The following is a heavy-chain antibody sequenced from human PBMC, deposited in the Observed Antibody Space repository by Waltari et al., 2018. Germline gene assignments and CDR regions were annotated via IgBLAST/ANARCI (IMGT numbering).Heavy chain of an antibody. J-gene: IGHJ6*03. V-gene: IGHV1-69*13. D-gene: IGHD6-13*01. Sequence: QVQLVQSGAEVKKPGSSVKVSCKASGGTFSSYAISWVRQAPGQGLEWMGGIIPIFGTANYEQKVKGRVTITADKSTSTAYMELSSLRSEDTAVYYCARARWQQLASYYYYYMDVWGKGTTVTISS. CDR1: GGTFSSYA. CDR3: ARARWQQLASYYYYYMDV. CDR2: IIPIFGTA.